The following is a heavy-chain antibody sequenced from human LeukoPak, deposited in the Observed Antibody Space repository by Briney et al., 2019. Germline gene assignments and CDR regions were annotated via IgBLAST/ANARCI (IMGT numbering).Heavy chain of an antibody. J-gene: IGHJ4*02. D-gene: IGHD6-13*01. CDR1: GVSISSSSYY. Sequence: SETLSLTCTVSGVSISSSSYYWGWIRQRPGKGLEWIGSIYYSGSTYYNPSLKSRVTISVDTSKNQFSLKLSSVTAADTAVYYCARLGRGAALGWGQGTLVTVSS. V-gene: IGHV4-39*01. CDR3: ARLGRGAALG. CDR2: IYYSGST.